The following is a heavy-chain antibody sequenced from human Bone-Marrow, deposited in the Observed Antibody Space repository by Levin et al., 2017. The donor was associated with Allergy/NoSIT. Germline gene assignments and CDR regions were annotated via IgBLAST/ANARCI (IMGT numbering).Heavy chain of an antibody. CDR3: ARESGDLGAFDI. CDR1: VGSFNIYA. D-gene: IGHD3-10*01. Sequence: GASVKVSCKTSVGSFNIYAVNWVRQAPGQGLEWMGGITPIFGTPNYAQTFQGRVTITADDSASIVYMELSSLRSHDTAVYYCARESGDLGAFDIWGQGTMVTVSS. CDR2: ITPIFGTP. V-gene: IGHV1-69*13. J-gene: IGHJ3*02.